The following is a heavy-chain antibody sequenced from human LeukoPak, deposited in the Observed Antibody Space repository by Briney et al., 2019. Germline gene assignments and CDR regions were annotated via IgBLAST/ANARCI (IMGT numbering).Heavy chain of an antibody. V-gene: IGHV4-30-2*01. CDR2: IYHSGST. J-gene: IGHJ3*02. D-gene: IGHD3-22*01. CDR3: ARIRPNYYDSIPDAFDI. Sequence: TSETLSLTCTVSGGSISSGGYYWSWIRQPPGKGLEWIGYIYHSGSTYYNPSLKSRVTISVDRSKNQFSLKLSSVTAADTAVYYCARIRPNYYDSIPDAFDIWGQGTMVTVSS. CDR1: GGSISSGGYY.